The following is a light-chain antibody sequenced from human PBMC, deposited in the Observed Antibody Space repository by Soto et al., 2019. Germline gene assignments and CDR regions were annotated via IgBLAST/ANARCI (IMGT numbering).Light chain of an antibody. CDR1: SSDVGGYNY. CDR2: DVS. Sequence: QSALTQPASVSGSPGQSITISCTGTSSDVGGYNYVSWYQQHPGKAPKLMIFDVSTRPSGVSNRFSGPKSGNTASLTISGLQAEDEADYYCSSYTSSSTLYVFGTGTKLTVL. CDR3: SSYTSSSTLYV. V-gene: IGLV2-14*01. J-gene: IGLJ1*01.